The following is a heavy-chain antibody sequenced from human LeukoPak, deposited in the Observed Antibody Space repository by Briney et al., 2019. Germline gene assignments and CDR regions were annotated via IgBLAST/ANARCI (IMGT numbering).Heavy chain of an antibody. CDR3: AKHMRATNTYSFFGLDV. J-gene: IGHJ6*02. D-gene: IGHD1-26*01. Sequence: GGSLRLSCAATGFTFKDYGMHWVRHPPGKGLECLSSINWNGGGTDYADSVKGRFTIPRDNAKNSLYLQLSSLRPEDTALYYCAKHMRATNTYSFFGLDVWGQGTTVTVSS. V-gene: IGHV3-9*01. CDR1: GFTFKDYG. CDR2: INWNGGGT.